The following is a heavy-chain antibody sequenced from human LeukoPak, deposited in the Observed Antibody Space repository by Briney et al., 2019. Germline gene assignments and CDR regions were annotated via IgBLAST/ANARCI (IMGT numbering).Heavy chain of an antibody. CDR1: SGPISSRNHY. CDR2: IFYTGLT. J-gene: IGHJ4*02. V-gene: IGHV4-39*01. CDR3: SRHDNTFDY. D-gene: IGHD5-24*01. Sequence: SETLSLTCSVSSGPISSRNHYWGWIRQPPGKGLEGNRSIFYTGLTSHNPSLRSRVSMSVDTSKNHCSLTLTYATASDMAMYYCSRHDNTFDYWGQGALVTVSS.